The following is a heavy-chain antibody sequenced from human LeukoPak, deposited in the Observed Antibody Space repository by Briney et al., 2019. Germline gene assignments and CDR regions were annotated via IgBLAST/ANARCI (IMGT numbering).Heavy chain of an antibody. V-gene: IGHV4-61*02. CDR1: GGSISSGSYY. D-gene: IGHD3-22*01. Sequence: SQTLSLTCTVSGGSISSGSYYWSWIRQPAGKGLEWIGRIYTSGSTNYNPSLKSRVTISVDTSKNQFSLKLSSVTAADTAVYYCASQYYYDSSVYYFDYWGQGTLVTVSS. J-gene: IGHJ4*02. CDR3: ASQYYYDSSVYYFDY. CDR2: IYTSGST.